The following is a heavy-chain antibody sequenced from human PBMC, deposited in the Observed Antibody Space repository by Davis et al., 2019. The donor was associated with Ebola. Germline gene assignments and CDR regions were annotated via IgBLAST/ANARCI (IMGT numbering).Heavy chain of an antibody. V-gene: IGHV5-51*01. CDR1: GYIFTNYW. CDR2: IYPADPDI. Sequence: GESLKISCTASGYIFTNYWIGWVRQQPGKGLEWMGIIYPADPDIRYGPSFQGQVTISADRAVTTAYLQWRSLKASDTAMYYCARMGKRYYDSLWDYWGQGTLVTVSS. D-gene: IGHD3-16*01. J-gene: IGHJ4*02. CDR3: ARMGKRYYDSLWDY.